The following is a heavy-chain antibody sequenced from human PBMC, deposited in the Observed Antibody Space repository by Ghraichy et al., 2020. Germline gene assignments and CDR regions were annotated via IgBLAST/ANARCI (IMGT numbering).Heavy chain of an antibody. Sequence: GGSLRLSCVGSGFTLSSYSMNWVRQSPGKGLEWISYITSSSRTITYADSVKGRFTISRDNAQNSLYLQMNSLRDEDTAVYYCARGSKVVRFFYYDGMDVWGQGTTVTVSS. CDR2: ITSSSRTI. CDR3: ARGSKVVRFFYYDGMDV. V-gene: IGHV3-48*02. CDR1: GFTLSSYS. J-gene: IGHJ6*02. D-gene: IGHD4-23*01.